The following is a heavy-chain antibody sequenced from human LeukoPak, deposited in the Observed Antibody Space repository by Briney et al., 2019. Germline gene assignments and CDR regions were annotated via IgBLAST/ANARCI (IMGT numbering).Heavy chain of an antibody. V-gene: IGHV1-69*04. Sequence: ASVKVSCKASGGTFSSYAISWVRQAPGQGLEWMGRIIPILGIANYAQKFQGRVTITADKSTSTAYMELSSLRSEDTAVYYCARDSPYDSSGYPNDAFDIWGQGTMVTVSS. D-gene: IGHD3-22*01. CDR1: GGTFSSYA. CDR2: IIPILGIA. J-gene: IGHJ3*02. CDR3: ARDSPYDSSGYPNDAFDI.